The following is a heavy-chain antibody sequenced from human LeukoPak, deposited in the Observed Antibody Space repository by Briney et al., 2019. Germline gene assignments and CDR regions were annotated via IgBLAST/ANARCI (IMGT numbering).Heavy chain of an antibody. CDR1: ILTFNADV. V-gene: IGHV3-7*03. CDR3: ARRRLDFDY. Sequence: GGSLRLSCAASILTFNADVVGWVRQAPGKGLEWVANIKQDGSEKYYVDSVKGRFTISRDNAKNSLYLQMNSLRAEDTAVYYCARRRLDFDYWGQGTLVTVSS. CDR2: IKQDGSEK. J-gene: IGHJ4*02.